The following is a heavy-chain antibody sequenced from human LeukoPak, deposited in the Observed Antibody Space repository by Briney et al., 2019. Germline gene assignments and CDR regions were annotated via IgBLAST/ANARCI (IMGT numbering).Heavy chain of an antibody. CDR1: GGTFSSYA. CDR3: ARGRRTRSVYSSSSDYYGMDV. V-gene: IGHV1-69*13. CDR2: IIPIFGTA. D-gene: IGHD6-6*01. J-gene: IGHJ6*02. Sequence: ASVKVSCKASGGTFSSYAISWVRQAPGQGLEWMGGIIPIFGTANYAQKFQGRVTITADESTSTAYMELSSLRSEDTAVYYCARGRRTRSVYSSSSDYYGMDVWGQGTTVTVSS.